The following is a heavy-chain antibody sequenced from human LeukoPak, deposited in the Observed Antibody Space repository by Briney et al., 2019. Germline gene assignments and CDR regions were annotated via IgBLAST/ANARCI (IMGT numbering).Heavy chain of an antibody. J-gene: IGHJ3*02. CDR1: GGSINSYH. Sequence: PSETLSLTCTVSGGSINSYHWSWIRQPPGKGLEWIGYIYYSGSTNYNPPLKSRLTISVDTSKNQFSLKLSSVTAADTAVYYCARHIHSSWYRAFDIWGQGTMVTVSS. CDR3: ARHIHSSWYRAFDI. CDR2: IYYSGST. D-gene: IGHD6-13*01. V-gene: IGHV4-59*08.